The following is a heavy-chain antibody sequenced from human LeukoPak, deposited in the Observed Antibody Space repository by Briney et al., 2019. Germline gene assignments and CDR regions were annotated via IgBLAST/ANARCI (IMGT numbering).Heavy chain of an antibody. J-gene: IGHJ6*03. CDR2: INHSGST. D-gene: IGHD4-17*01. CDR3: ATLAGDYPVYYYYYYMDV. V-gene: IGHV4-34*01. CDR1: GGSFSGYY. Sequence: SETLSLTCAVYGGSFSGYYWSWIRQPPGKGLEWIGEINHSGSTNYNPSLKSRVTISVDTSKNQFSLKLSSVTAADTAVYYCATLAGDYPVYYYYYYMDVWGKGTTVTISS.